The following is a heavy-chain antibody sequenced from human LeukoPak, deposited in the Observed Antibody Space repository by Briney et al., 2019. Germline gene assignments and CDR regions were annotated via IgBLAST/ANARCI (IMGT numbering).Heavy chain of an antibody. CDR2: INPNSGGT. Sequence: ASVKVSCKASGYTFTGYYMHWVRQAPGQGLEWMGWINPNSGGTNYAQKFQGRVTMTRDTSISTAYMELSKLRSEDTAVYYCARGGSYGYYYMDVWGKGTTVTVSS. J-gene: IGHJ6*03. CDR3: ARGGSYGYYYMDV. V-gene: IGHV1-2*02. CDR1: GYTFTGYY. D-gene: IGHD3-16*01.